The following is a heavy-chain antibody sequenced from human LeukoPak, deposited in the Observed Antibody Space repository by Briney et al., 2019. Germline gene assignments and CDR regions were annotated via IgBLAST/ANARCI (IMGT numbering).Heavy chain of an antibody. CDR3: ARTGAFDY. D-gene: IGHD3-10*01. V-gene: IGHV1-2*02. Sequence: ASVKVSCKASGYTFTDYYMHWVRQAPGQGLEWMGWTNPNSGVTNYAQKFQGRVTVTRDTSISTTYMELSSLKSDDTALYYCARTGAFDYWGQGTLVTVSS. CDR1: GYTFTDYY. J-gene: IGHJ4*02. CDR2: TNPNSGVT.